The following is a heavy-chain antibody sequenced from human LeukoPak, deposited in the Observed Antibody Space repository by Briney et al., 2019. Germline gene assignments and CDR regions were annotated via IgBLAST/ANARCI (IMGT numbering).Heavy chain of an antibody. D-gene: IGHD6-19*01. CDR2: INPNSGGT. V-gene: IGHV1-2*02. CDR3: ARDGGGGWKEWLVPKLYYFDY. J-gene: IGHJ4*02. CDR1: GFTFTGYY. Sequence: ASVKASCKASGFTFTGYYMHWVRQAPGQGLEWMGWINPNSGGTNYAQKFQGRVTMTRDTSISTAYMELSRLRSDDTAVYYCARDGGGGWKEWLVPKLYYFDYWGQGTLVTVSS.